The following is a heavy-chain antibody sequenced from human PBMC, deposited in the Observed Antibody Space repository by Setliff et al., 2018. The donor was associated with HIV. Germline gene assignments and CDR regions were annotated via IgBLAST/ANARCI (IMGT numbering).Heavy chain of an antibody. CDR3: ARVAWYYSFWSGLGDAFDI. CDR2: ISAYSGNT. J-gene: IGHJ3*02. CDR1: GYTFTSYG. Sequence: ASVKVSCKASGYTFTSYGISWVRQAPGQGLEWMGWISAYSGNTNYAQKLQGRVTMTTDTSTSTAYMELRSLRSDDTAVYYCARVAWYYSFWSGLGDAFDIWGQGTMVTVTS. V-gene: IGHV1-18*01. D-gene: IGHD3-3*01.